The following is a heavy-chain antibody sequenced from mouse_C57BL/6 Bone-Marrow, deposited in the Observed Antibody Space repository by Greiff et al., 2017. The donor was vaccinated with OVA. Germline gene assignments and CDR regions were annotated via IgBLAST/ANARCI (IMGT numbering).Heavy chain of an antibody. CDR3: ARAIYDGYPYWYFEV. CDR1: EYEFPSHD. J-gene: IGHJ1*03. CDR2: INSDGGST. Sequence: EVQGVESGGGLVQPGESLKLSCESNEYEFPSHDMSWVRKTPEKRLELVAAINSDGGSTYYPDTMERRFIISRDNTKKTLYLQMSSLRSEDTALYYCARAIYDGYPYWYFEVWGTGTTVTVSS. D-gene: IGHD2-3*01. V-gene: IGHV5-2*01.